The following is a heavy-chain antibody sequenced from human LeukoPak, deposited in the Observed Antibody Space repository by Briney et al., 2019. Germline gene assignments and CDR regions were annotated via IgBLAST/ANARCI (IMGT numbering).Heavy chain of an antibody. D-gene: IGHD4-17*01. CDR2: ISSNGGST. Sequence: PGGSLRLSCAASGFTFSSYAMHWVRQAPGKGLEYVSAISSNGGSTYYANSVKGRFTISRDNSKNTLYLQMGSLRAEDMAVYYCARAYYDYGDYGLDYWGQGTLVFVSS. V-gene: IGHV3-64*01. J-gene: IGHJ4*02. CDR3: ARAYYDYGDYGLDY. CDR1: GFTFSSYA.